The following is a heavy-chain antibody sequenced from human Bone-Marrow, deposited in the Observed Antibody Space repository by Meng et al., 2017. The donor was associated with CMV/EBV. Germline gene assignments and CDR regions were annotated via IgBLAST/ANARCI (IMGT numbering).Heavy chain of an antibody. CDR3: ARDHCSSASCNKGYYGMDV. J-gene: IGHJ6*02. D-gene: IGHD2-2*02. V-gene: IGHV3-21*01. CDR2: ITSSGSYI. CDR1: GFTFSIYT. Sequence: GESLKISCAASGFTFSIYTMNWVRQAPGKGLEWDSSITSSGSYIYYADSVKGRFTISRDSAKNSLYLQMNSLRAEDTAVYYCARDHCSSASCNKGYYGMDVWGQGTTVTVSS.